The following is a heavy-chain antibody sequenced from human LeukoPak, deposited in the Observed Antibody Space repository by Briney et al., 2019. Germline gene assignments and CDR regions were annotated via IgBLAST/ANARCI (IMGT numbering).Heavy chain of an antibody. CDR1: GDTPFELS. Sequence: ASVKVSCKFSGDTPFELSIHWVRQAPGKGPEWMGTFDPEDGEAIYAQRFQGRVTMTEDTSRETAYMELTSLRSEDTAVYSCATVLGGVRERSSTSCFLEYWGQGTLVTVSS. J-gene: IGHJ4*02. V-gene: IGHV1-24*01. CDR2: FDPEDGEA. CDR3: ATVLGGVRERSSTSCFLEY. D-gene: IGHD2-2*01.